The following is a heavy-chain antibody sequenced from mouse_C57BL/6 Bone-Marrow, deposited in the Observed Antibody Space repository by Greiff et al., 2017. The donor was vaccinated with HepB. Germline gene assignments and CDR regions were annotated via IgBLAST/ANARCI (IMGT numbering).Heavy chain of an antibody. J-gene: IGHJ1*03. Sequence: VQRVESGPGLVAPSQSLSITCTVSGFSLTSYAISWVRQPPGKGLEWLGVIWTGGGTNYNSALKSRLSISKDNSKSQVFLKMNSLQTDDTARYYCARNYYGSSPYWYFDVWGTGTTVTVSS. CDR2: IWTGGGT. D-gene: IGHD1-1*01. V-gene: IGHV2-9-1*01. CDR1: GFSLTSYA. CDR3: ARNYYGSSPYWYFDV.